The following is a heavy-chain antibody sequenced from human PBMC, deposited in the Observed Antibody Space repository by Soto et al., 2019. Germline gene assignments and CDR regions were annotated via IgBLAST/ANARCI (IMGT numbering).Heavy chain of an antibody. Sequence: ASVKVSCKTSGGTFSTFGIRWVRQAPGQGLEWMGGIIPFFGTAEYSQKFEDRITITADESTNTVYMDLRSLTSEDTAIYYCARTAPMDAGDKYYYDFWGQGALVTVSS. V-gene: IGHV1-69*13. CDR2: IIPFFGTA. CDR1: GGTFSTFG. D-gene: IGHD3-16*01. CDR3: ARTAPMDAGDKYYYDF. J-gene: IGHJ4*02.